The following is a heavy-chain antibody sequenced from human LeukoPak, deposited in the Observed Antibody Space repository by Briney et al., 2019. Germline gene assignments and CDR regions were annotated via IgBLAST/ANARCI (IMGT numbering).Heavy chain of an antibody. D-gene: IGHD3-22*01. CDR3: ARDGLYYDSSGLLL. CDR1: GGSISSYY. CDR2: IYYSGST. Sequence: SETLSLTCTVSGGSISSYYWSWIRQPPGKGLEWIGYIYYSGSTNYNPSLKSRVTISVDTSTNQFSLKLSSVTAADTAVYYCARDGLYYDSSGLLLWGQGTLVTVSS. J-gene: IGHJ4*02. V-gene: IGHV4-59*01.